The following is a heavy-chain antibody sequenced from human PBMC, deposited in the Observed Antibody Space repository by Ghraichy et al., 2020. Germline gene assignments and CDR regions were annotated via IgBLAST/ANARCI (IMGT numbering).Heavy chain of an antibody. Sequence: ASVKVSCKASGYTFTGYYMHWVRQAPGQGLEWMGWINPNSGGTNYAQKFQGRVTMTRDTSISTAYMELSRLRSDDTAVYYCARDLLSKVPYCSSTSCYMGSSWHDYWGQGTLVTVSS. CDR2: INPNSGGT. CDR1: GYTFTGYY. CDR3: ARDLLSKVPYCSSTSCYMGSSWHDY. J-gene: IGHJ4*02. D-gene: IGHD2-2*02. V-gene: IGHV1-2*02.